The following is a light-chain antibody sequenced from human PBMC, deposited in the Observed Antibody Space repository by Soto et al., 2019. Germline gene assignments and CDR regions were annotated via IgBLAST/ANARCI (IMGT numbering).Light chain of an antibody. CDR1: QSVSSSY. V-gene: IGKV3-20*01. CDR2: GAS. J-gene: IGKJ1*01. CDR3: QQYGSSHPT. Sequence: EIVLTQSPGTLSLSPGERATLSCRASQSVSSSYLAWYQQKPGQAPRLLIYGASSRAPGIPERFSGSGSGTEFTLTISRLEPEDFAAYYCQQYGSSHPTFGQGTKVEIK.